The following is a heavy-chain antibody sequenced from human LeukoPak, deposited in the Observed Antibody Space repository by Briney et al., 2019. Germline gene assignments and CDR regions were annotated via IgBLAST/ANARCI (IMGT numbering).Heavy chain of an antibody. CDR2: ISTSGTTI. J-gene: IGHJ4*02. CDR3: ARESSSLTNPDFDY. D-gene: IGHD6-13*01. CDR1: GFTFSGYE. Sequence: PGGSLRLSCAASGFTFSGYEMNWVRQAPGKGLEWISYISTSGTTIYYGDSVKGRFTISRDNAKNSLYLQMNSLRAEDTAVYYCARESSSLTNPDFDYWGQGTLVTVSS. V-gene: IGHV3-48*03.